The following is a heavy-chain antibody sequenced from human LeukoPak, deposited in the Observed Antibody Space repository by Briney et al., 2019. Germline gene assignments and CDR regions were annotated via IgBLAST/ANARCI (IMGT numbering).Heavy chain of an antibody. V-gene: IGHV3-21*01. CDR3: ARDYYGSGSFDY. CDR2: ISSSSSYI. CDR1: GFTFSSYS. J-gene: IGHJ4*02. Sequence: SGGSLRLSCAASGFTFSSYSMNWVRQAPGKGLEWVSPISSSSSYIYYADSVKGRFTISRDNAKNSLYLQMNSLRAEDTAVYYCARDYYGSGSFDYWGQGTLVTVSS. D-gene: IGHD3-10*01.